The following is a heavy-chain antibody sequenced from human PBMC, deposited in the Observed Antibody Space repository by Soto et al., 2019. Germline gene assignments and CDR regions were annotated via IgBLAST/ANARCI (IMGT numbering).Heavy chain of an antibody. J-gene: IGHJ4*02. Sequence: EFQLLESGGGFRQPGGSLRLSCSASGFSISDYAMSWVRQAPGKGLEWVSSISDSGAKTFYADSVRGRFAISRDTSKNTVYMQMNNLRTEDTALYYCAKDGIRKDDYWGQGTLVTVSS. CDR2: ISDSGAKT. CDR1: GFSISDYA. V-gene: IGHV3-23*01. CDR3: AKDGIRKDDY.